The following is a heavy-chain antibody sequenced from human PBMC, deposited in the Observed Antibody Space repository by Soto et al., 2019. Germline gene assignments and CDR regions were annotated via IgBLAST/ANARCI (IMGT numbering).Heavy chain of an antibody. D-gene: IGHD6-19*01. CDR1: GGTFSSYA. V-gene: IGHV1-69*12. CDR3: ARLPVADLYRDY. J-gene: IGHJ4*02. Sequence: QVQLVQSGAEVKKPGSSVKVSCKASGGTFSSYAISWVRQAPGQGLEWMGGIIPIIGTANYAQKFQGRVTITADESTSTAYMALSRLRSEDTAVYYCARLPVADLYRDYWGQGTLVTVSS. CDR2: IIPIIGTA.